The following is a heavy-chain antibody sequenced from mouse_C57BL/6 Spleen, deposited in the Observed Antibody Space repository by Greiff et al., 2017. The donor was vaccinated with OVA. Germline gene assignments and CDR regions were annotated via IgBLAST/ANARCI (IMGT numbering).Heavy chain of an antibody. CDR2: ISGGGGNT. CDR3: ARQGGSSPFAY. CDR1: GFTFSSYT. Sequence: DVKLVESGGGLVKPGGSLKLSCAASGFTFSSYTMSWVRQTPEKRLEWVATISGGGGNTYYPDSVKGRFTISRDNAKNTLYLQMSSLRSEDTALYYCARQGGSSPFAYWGQGTLVTVSA. J-gene: IGHJ3*01. D-gene: IGHD1-1*01. V-gene: IGHV5-9*01.